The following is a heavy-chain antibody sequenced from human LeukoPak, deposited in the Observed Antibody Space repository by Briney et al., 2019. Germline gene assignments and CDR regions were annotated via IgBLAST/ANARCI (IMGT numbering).Heavy chain of an antibody. CDR1: GGSISSYY. J-gene: IGHJ3*02. CDR3: ARASGPAGLWFGERRDDAFDI. CDR2: IYYSEST. D-gene: IGHD3-10*01. V-gene: IGHV4-39*01. Sequence: SETLSLTCTVSGGSISSYYWGWIRQPPGKGLEWIGSIYYSESTYYNPSLKSRVTISVDTSKNQFSLKLSSVTAADTAVYYCARASGPAGLWFGERRDDAFDIWGQGTMVTVSS.